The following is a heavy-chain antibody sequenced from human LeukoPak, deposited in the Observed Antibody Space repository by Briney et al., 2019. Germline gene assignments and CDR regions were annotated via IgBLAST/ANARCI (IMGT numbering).Heavy chain of an antibody. J-gene: IGHJ3*02. CDR2: ISGSGGST. V-gene: IGHV3-23*01. CDR3: ARRRTAYCGGDCWTDAFDI. Sequence: GGSLRLSCAASGFTFSSCAMSWVRQAPGKGLEWVSAISGSGGSTYYADSVKGRFTISRDNAKNSLYLQMNSLRAEDTAVYYCARRRTAYCGGDCWTDAFDIWGQGTMVTVSS. CDR1: GFTFSSCA. D-gene: IGHD2-21*02.